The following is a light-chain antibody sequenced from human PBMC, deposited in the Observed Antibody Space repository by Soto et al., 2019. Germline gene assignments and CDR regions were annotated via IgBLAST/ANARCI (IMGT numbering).Light chain of an antibody. CDR3: AAWDDSLNSYV. J-gene: IGLJ1*01. Sequence: QSVLTQPPSASGTPGQGVSISCSGSSSNIGSNTVNWYQQLPGAAPKLLIYNNNQRPSGVPDRFSGSKSGTSASLAISGLQSEDEADYYCAAWDDSLNSYVFGTGTQLTVL. V-gene: IGLV1-44*01. CDR1: SSNIGSNT. CDR2: NNN.